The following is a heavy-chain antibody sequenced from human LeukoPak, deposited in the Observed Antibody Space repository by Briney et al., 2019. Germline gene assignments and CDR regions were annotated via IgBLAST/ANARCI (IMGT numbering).Heavy chain of an antibody. D-gene: IGHD4-17*01. J-gene: IGHJ4*02. V-gene: IGHV7-4-1*04. Sequence: ASVKVSCKASGYTFTNYAINWVRQAPGQGLEWMGWINTNTGNPTYAQGFTGRFVFSLDTSVSMAYLRISSLRSEDTAVYYCATVWVYGDHHERNDYWGQGTLVTVSS. CDR1: GYTFTNYA. CDR3: ATVWVYGDHHERNDY. CDR2: INTNTGNP.